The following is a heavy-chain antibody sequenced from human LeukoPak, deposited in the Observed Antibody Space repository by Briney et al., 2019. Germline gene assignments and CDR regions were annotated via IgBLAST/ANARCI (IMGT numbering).Heavy chain of an antibody. V-gene: IGHV3-66*01. CDR3: ARVAYTSSWGERYYFDY. J-gene: IGHJ4*02. Sequence: GGSLRLSCVTSGFSVSNNYMSWVRQAPGKVLEWVSVISSAGGAYFAGSVKARFTISRDISKNTLFLLMNSLTVEDTAIYYCARVAYTSSWGERYYFDYWGQETLVTVSS. D-gene: IGHD2-15*01. CDR1: GFSVSNNY. CDR2: ISSAGGA.